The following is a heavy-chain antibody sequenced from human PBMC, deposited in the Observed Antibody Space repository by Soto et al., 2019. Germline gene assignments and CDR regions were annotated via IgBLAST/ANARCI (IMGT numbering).Heavy chain of an antibody. D-gene: IGHD6-13*01. J-gene: IGHJ6*02. CDR2: IYYSGST. CDR1: GGSVSSGSYY. V-gene: IGHV4-61*01. CDR3: ARDARRKAKSVSWYYYYGMDV. Sequence: QVQLQESGPGLVKPSETLSLTCTVSGGSVSSGSYYWSWIRQPPGKGLEWIGYIYYSGSTNYNPSLKSRVTISVDTSKNQFSLKLSSVTAADTAVYYCARDARRKAKSVSWYYYYGMDVWGQGTTVTVSS.